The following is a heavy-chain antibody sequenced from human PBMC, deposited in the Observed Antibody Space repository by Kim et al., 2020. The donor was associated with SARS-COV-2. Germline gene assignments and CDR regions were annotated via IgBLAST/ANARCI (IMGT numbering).Heavy chain of an antibody. Sequence: KFKGRVTMTRDTSISTAYMELSRLRSDDTAVYYCARPNCSSTSCYYWFDPWGQGTLVTVSS. D-gene: IGHD2-2*01. V-gene: IGHV1-2*02. J-gene: IGHJ5*02. CDR3: ARPNCSSTSCYYWFDP.